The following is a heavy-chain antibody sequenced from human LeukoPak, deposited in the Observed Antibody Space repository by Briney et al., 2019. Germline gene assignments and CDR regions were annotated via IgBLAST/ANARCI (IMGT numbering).Heavy chain of an antibody. V-gene: IGHV1-69*05. CDR3: ARERDYGDPRD. CDR1: GGTFSSYA. D-gene: IGHD4-17*01. Sequence: SVKVSCKASGGTFSSYAISWVRQAPGQGLEWMGRIIPIFGTANYAQKFQGRVTITTDESTSTAYMERSSLRSEDTAVYYCARERDYGDPRDWGQGTLVTVSS. CDR2: IIPIFGTA. J-gene: IGHJ4*02.